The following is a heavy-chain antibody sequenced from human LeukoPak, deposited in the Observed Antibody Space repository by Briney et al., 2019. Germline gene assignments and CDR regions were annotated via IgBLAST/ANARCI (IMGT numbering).Heavy chain of an antibody. D-gene: IGHD3-3*01. CDR2: IYNSGST. CDR3: ARDDTIFGVVNPRNNAFDI. CDR1: GGSISSYY. Sequence: SETLSLTCTVSGGSISSYYWSWIRQPPGKGLEWIGYIYNSGSTNYNPSLKSRVTISVDTSKNQFSLKLSSVTAADTAVYYCARDDTIFGVVNPRNNAFDIWGQGTMVTVSP. J-gene: IGHJ3*02. V-gene: IGHV4-59*01.